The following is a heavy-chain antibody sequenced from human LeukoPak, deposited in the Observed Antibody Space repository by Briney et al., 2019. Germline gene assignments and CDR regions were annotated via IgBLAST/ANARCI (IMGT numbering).Heavy chain of an antibody. V-gene: IGHV3-23*01. CDR1: GFTFSSYA. CDR3: ANAMIVVVTPNWFDP. D-gene: IGHD3-22*01. Sequence: GGSLRLSCAASGFTFSSYAMSWVRQAPGKGLEWVSAISGSGGSTYYADSVKGRFTISRDNSKNTLYLQMNSLRAEDTAVYYCANAMIVVVTPNWFDPWGQGTLVTVSS. CDR2: ISGSGGST. J-gene: IGHJ5*02.